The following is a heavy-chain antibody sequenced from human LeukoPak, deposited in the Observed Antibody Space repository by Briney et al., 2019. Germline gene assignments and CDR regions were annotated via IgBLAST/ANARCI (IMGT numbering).Heavy chain of an antibody. CDR3: ARSFYYYDSSGYYGGDY. J-gene: IGHJ4*02. Sequence: RVASVKVSCKASGYTFTGYYMHWVRQAPGQGLEWMGWINPNSGGTNYAQKFQGRVTMTRDTSISTAYMELSWLRSDDTAVYYCARSFYYYDSSGYYGGDYWGQGTLVTVSS. V-gene: IGHV1-2*02. CDR1: GYTFTGYY. D-gene: IGHD3-22*01. CDR2: INPNSGGT.